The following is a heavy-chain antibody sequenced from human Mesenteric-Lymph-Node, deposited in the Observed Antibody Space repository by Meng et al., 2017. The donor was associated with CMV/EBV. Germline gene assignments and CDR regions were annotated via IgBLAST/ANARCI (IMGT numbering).Heavy chain of an antibody. V-gene: IGHV3-9*01. D-gene: IGHD2-2*01. CDR2: ISWNSGSI. J-gene: IGHJ6*02. CDR3: AKGLRYCSSTSCPTTLYYYYGMDV. Sequence: LSLTCAASGFTFDDYAMHWVRQAPGKGLEWVSGISWNSGSIGYADSVKGRFTISRDNAKNSLYLQMNSLRAEDTALYYCAKGLRYCSSTSCPTTLYYYYGMDVWGQGTTVTVSS. CDR1: GFTFDDYA.